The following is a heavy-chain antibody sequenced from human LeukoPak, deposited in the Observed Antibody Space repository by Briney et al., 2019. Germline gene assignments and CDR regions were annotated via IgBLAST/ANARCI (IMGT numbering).Heavy chain of an antibody. CDR3: ASLPPRIVGATGLGY. D-gene: IGHD1-26*01. V-gene: IGHV4-39*01. CDR2: IYYSGST. Sequence: PSETLSLTCTVSGGSISSSSYYWGWIRQPPGKGLEWIGSIYYSGSTYYNPSLKSRVTISVDTSKNQFSLKLSSVTAADTAVYYCASLPPRIVGATGLGYWGQGTLVTVSS. J-gene: IGHJ4*02. CDR1: GGSISSSSYY.